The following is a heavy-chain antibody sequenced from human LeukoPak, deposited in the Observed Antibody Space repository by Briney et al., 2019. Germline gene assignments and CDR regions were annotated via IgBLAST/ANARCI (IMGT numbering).Heavy chain of an antibody. D-gene: IGHD3-22*01. CDR1: GFTFSSYS. V-gene: IGHV3-21*01. CDR3: AREYYDSSGYYYDYVDY. CDR2: ISSSSSYI. Sequence: GGSLRLSCAASGFTFSSYSMNWVRQAPGKGLEWVSSISSSSSYIYYADSVKGRFTISRDNAKNSLYLQMNSLRAEDTAVYYCAREYYDSSGYYYDYVDYWGQGTLVTVSS. J-gene: IGHJ4*02.